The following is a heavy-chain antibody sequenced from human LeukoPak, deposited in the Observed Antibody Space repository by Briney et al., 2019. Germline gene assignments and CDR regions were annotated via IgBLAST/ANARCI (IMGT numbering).Heavy chain of an antibody. CDR2: IIPIFGIA. Sequence: GSSVKVSCKASGGTFSSYAISWVRQAPGQGLEWMGRIIPIFGIANYAQKFQGRATITADKSTSTAYMELSSLRSEDTAVYYCARGHPGTPGEYGMDVWGQGTTVTVSS. CDR1: GGTFSSYA. J-gene: IGHJ6*02. V-gene: IGHV1-69*04. CDR3: ARGHPGTPGEYGMDV. D-gene: IGHD3-10*01.